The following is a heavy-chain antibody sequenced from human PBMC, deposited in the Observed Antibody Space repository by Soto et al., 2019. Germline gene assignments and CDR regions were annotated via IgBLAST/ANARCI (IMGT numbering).Heavy chain of an antibody. CDR3: ATYSGNYERYGVYYGMDV. Sequence: WGSLRLSCAASGFTFSNYAISWVRQAPGKWLEWVSSISGSGGSTYYADSVKGRFTISRDNSKNTLYLQMNSLRAEDTAVYYCATYSGNYERYGVYYGMDVWGQGTTVTVSS. D-gene: IGHD1-26*01. CDR2: ISGSGGST. CDR1: GFTFSNYA. V-gene: IGHV3-23*01. J-gene: IGHJ6*02.